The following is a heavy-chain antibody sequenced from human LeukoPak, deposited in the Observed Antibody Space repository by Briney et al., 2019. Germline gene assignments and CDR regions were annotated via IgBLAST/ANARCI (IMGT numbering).Heavy chain of an antibody. CDR3: ARDGVSLPGTTWSPSYHMDV. D-gene: IGHD1-1*01. Sequence: GGSLRLSCVASGFTFSSYGMHWVRQAPGKGLEWMSFIRYDGSDKYYADSVKGRFTISRDKSKNTLNLRMDSLRAEDTAVYYCARDGVSLPGTTWSPSYHMDVWGKGTTVTVSS. J-gene: IGHJ6*03. CDR1: GFTFSSYG. V-gene: IGHV3-30*02. CDR2: IRYDGSDK.